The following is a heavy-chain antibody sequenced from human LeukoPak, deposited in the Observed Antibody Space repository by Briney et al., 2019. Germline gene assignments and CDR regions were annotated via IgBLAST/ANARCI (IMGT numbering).Heavy chain of an antibody. D-gene: IGHD3-22*01. V-gene: IGHV4-34*01. CDR3: ARGRRYYDSSGYYIDY. Sequence: SETLSLTCAVYGGSFSGYYWSWIRQPPGKGLEWIGEINHSGSTNYNPSPKSRVTISVDTSKNQFSLKLSSVTAADTAVYYCARGRRYYDSSGYYIDYWGQGTLVTVSS. CDR2: INHSGST. J-gene: IGHJ4*02. CDR1: GGSFSGYY.